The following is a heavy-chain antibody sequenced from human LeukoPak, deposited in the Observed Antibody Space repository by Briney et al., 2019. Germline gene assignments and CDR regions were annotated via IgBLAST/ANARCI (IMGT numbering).Heavy chain of an antibody. CDR2: INPNSGGT. V-gene: IGHV1-2*06. CDR3: ARDRKLGYCSGGSCRVFDH. J-gene: IGHJ4*02. D-gene: IGHD2-15*01. Sequence: ASVKVSCKASGYTFTGYYMHWVRQAPGQGLEWMGRINPNSGGTNYAQKFQGRVTMTRDTSISTAYMELSRLRSDDTAVYYCARDRKLGYCSGGSCRVFDHWGQGTLVTVSS. CDR1: GYTFTGYY.